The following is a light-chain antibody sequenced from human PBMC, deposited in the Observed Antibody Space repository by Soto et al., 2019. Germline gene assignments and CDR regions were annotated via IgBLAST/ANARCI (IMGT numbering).Light chain of an antibody. CDR3: QSYDSSLSGWV. CDR1: SSNIGAGYD. J-gene: IGLJ3*02. V-gene: IGLV1-40*01. CDR2: GNS. Sequence: QSVLTQPPSVSGAPGQRVTISCTGSSSNIGAGYDVHWYQQLPGTAPKLLIYGNSNRPSGVPDRFSGSKSGTSASLAITGRQAEEDDADYCQSYDSSLSGWVFGGGTKLTVL.